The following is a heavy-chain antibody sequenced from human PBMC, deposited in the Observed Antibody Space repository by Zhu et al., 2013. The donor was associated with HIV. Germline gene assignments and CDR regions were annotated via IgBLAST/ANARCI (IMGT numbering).Heavy chain of an antibody. CDR2: IDPSGHNT. D-gene: IGHD1-1*01. V-gene: IGHV1-46*01. CDR1: GYTFTGYY. Sequence: QAQLFQSGGEVKMPGASVKVSCKASGYTFTGYYVHWVRQAPGQGLEWVGIIDPSGHNTNYAQKLRGRVTMTRDTSARTVYMELSSLTSEDTAVYFCAREVERIVDKWGQGTLVTVSS. J-gene: IGHJ4*02. CDR3: AREVERIVDK.